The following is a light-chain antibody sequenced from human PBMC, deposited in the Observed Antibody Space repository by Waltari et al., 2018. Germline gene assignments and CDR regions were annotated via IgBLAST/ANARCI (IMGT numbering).Light chain of an antibody. CDR1: QNMCLY. CDR3: QQSYKTPLT. CDR2: AAS. J-gene: IGKJ1*01. V-gene: IGKV1-39*01. Sequence: DIQMTESPSSLSASVGDRVTIACRASQNMCLYLNWYQVKSGRAPKLLIYAASRLHTGVSSRFSGGGSGTDFTLTISGLQPDDSATYYCQQSYKTPLTFGQGTRLEI.